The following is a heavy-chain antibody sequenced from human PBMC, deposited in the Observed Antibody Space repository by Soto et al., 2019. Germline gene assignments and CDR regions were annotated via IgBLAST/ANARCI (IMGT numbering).Heavy chain of an antibody. J-gene: IGHJ5*02. CDR1: GFTFSSYG. D-gene: IGHD4-17*01. CDR3: AKDVGVYGDSTPTGFDP. V-gene: IGHV3-30*18. Sequence: PGGSLRLSCAASGFTFSSYGMHWVRQAPGKGLEWVAVISYNGSNKYYADSVKGRFTISRDNSKNTLYLQMNSLRAEDTAVYYCAKDVGVYGDSTPTGFDPWGQGTLVTVSS. CDR2: ISYNGSNK.